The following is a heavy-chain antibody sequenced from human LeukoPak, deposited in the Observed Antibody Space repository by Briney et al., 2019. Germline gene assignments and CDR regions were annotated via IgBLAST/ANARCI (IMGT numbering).Heavy chain of an antibody. V-gene: IGHV3-23*01. D-gene: IGHD5-18*01. CDR1: GDSISTSNS. CDR3: ATYRQVLLPFES. J-gene: IGHJ4*02. CDR2: IFPSGGEI. Sequence: ETLSLTCTVSGDSISTSNSYWGWIRQPPGKGLEWVSSIFPSGGEIHYADSVRGRFTIYRDNSKSILSLQMNSLRAEDTAIYYCATYRQVLLPFESWGQGTLVTVSS.